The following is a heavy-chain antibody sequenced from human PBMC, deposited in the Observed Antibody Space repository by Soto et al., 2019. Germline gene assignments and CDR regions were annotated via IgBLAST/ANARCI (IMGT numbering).Heavy chain of an antibody. CDR3: VHRAGLHGNWNGGYFDY. D-gene: IGHD1-1*01. V-gene: IGHV2-5*02. CDR2: IYWDDDK. Sequence: QITLKESGPTRVKPTQTLTLTCTFSGFSLSTNGVGVGWIRQPPGKALERLALIYWDDDKRYSPSLSNRLTITKDTSENQVVLTMTNMDPVDTATYFCVHRAGLHGNWNGGYFDYWGQGALVTVSS. CDR1: GFSLSTNGVG. J-gene: IGHJ4*02.